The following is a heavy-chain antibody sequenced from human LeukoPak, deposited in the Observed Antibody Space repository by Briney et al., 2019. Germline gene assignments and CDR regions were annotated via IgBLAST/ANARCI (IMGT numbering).Heavy chain of an antibody. CDR1: GGSFSGYY. CDR2: INHSGGT. Sequence: SETLSLTCAVYGGSFSGYYWSWIRQPPGKGLEWIGEINHSGGTNYNPSLKSRVTISVDTSKNQFSLKLSSVTAADTAVYYCARVGYYYYMDVWGKGTTVTVSS. V-gene: IGHV4-34*01. CDR3: ARVGYYYYMDV. J-gene: IGHJ6*03.